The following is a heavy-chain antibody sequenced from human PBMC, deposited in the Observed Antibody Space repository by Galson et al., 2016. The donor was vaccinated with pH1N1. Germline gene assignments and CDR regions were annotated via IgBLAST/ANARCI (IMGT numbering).Heavy chain of an antibody. Sequence: ETLSLTCTVSAYSVSASYAWGWIRQPPGKGLEWIGNIIDTGTTFYNPSLKSRVTISLDTSKSQFSLRLKSVTAANTAVYYCARLSIRHTPRDYWGQGILVTVSS. D-gene: IGHD5-12*01. J-gene: IGHJ4*02. V-gene: IGHV4-38-2*02. CDR1: AYSVSASYA. CDR3: ARLSIRHTPRDY. CDR2: IIDTGTT.